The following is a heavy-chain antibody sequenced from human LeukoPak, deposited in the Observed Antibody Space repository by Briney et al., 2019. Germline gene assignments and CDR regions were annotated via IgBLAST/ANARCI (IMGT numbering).Heavy chain of an antibody. CDR3: ARAPITSPFYFDY. CDR1: GFAFDEHG. V-gene: IGHV3-20*04. Sequence: GGSLRLSCTASGFAFDEHGMSWVRQVPGKGLEWVSGINWSGGSTGYADPLRGRFTISRDNAKNSLFLQMDSLRAEDTALYYCARAPITSPFYFDYWGRGTLVTVSS. CDR2: INWSGGST. J-gene: IGHJ4*02. D-gene: IGHD2-2*01.